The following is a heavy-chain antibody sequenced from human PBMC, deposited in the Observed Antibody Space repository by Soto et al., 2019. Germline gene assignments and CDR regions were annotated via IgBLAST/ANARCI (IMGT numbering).Heavy chain of an antibody. CDR2: IYFSEST. Sequence: QVQLQESGPGLVKPSDTLSLTCAVSGYSISSSNWWGWIRQPPGKGLEWIGNIYFSESTHYNPSLRSRVTMSVALSKNQFSLRLSSVTAVDTAVYYCARMGYSSGWYWSWFDPWGQGTLVTVSP. J-gene: IGHJ5*02. D-gene: IGHD6-19*01. V-gene: IGHV4-28*01. CDR1: GYSISSSNW. CDR3: ARMGYSSGWYWSWFDP.